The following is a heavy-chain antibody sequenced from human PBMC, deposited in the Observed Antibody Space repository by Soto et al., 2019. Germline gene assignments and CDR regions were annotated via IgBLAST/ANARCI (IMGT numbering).Heavy chain of an antibody. Sequence: QVQLVESGGGVVQPGRSLRLSCAASGFTFSSYGMHWVRQAPGKGLEWVAVIWYDGSNKYYADSVKGRFTISRDNSKNTLYLQMNSLRAEDTAVYYCARGDGLLVDPTYYFYYWGQGTLVTVSS. V-gene: IGHV3-33*01. CDR3: ARGDGLLVDPTYYFYY. CDR1: GFTFSSYG. D-gene: IGHD2-15*01. J-gene: IGHJ4*02. CDR2: IWYDGSNK.